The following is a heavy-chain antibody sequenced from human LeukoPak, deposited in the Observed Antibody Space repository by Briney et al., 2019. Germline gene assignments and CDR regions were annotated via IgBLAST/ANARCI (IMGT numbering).Heavy chain of an antibody. D-gene: IGHD6-6*01. Sequence: GGSLRLSCAASGFTFNSYAMSWVRQAPGKGLEWVSSIGAGRGSTYHADSVKGRFTISRDNSKNTLCLQMNSLKAEDTALYYCAKNFGIAPRPEWFDPWGQGTLVTVSS. J-gene: IGHJ5*02. CDR3: AKNFGIAPRPEWFDP. V-gene: IGHV3-23*01. CDR1: GFTFNSYA. CDR2: IGAGRGST.